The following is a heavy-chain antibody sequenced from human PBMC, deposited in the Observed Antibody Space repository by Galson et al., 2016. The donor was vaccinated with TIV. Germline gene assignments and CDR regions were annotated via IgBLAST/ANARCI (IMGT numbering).Heavy chain of an antibody. D-gene: IGHD2-15*01. CDR2: ILPVSRTS. Sequence: SVKVSCKASGGTFNNFAFNWVRQAPGQGLEWMGGILPVSRTSNYAQKFQDRVTFTTDESTNTAYMELNGLRSDDTAVYYCARDAPCGGSCYLFENWGQGTPVTVSA. V-gene: IGHV1-69*05. J-gene: IGHJ4*02. CDR3: ARDAPCGGSCYLFEN. CDR1: GGTFNNFA.